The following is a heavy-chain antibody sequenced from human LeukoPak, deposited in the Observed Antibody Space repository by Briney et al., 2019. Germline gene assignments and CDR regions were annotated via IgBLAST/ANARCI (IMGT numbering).Heavy chain of an antibody. CDR2: INPSGGST. D-gene: IGHD5-24*01. Sequence: GASVKVSCKASGYTFTSYYMHWVRQAPGQGLEWMGIINPSGGSTSYAQKFQGRVTMTRDMSTSTVYMELSSLRSEDTAVYYCAREMATIRGFDYWGQGTLVTVSS. CDR1: GYTFTSYY. V-gene: IGHV1-46*01. CDR3: AREMATIRGFDY. J-gene: IGHJ4*02.